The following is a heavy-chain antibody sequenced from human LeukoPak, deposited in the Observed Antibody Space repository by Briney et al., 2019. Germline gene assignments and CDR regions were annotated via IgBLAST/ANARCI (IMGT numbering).Heavy chain of an antibody. V-gene: IGHV3-23*01. Sequence: PGGSLRLSCAASGFTFSSYAMSWVRQAPGKGLEWVSAISGSGGSTYYADSVKGRFTISRDNSKNTLYLQMNSLRAEDTAVYYCAKETGYCSGGSCYRFDYWGQGTLVTVSS. J-gene: IGHJ4*02. CDR3: AKETGYCSGGSCYRFDY. D-gene: IGHD2-15*01. CDR1: GFTFSSYA. CDR2: ISGSGGST.